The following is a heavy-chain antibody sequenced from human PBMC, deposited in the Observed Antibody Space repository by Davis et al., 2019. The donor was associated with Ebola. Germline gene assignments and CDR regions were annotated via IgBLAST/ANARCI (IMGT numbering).Heavy chain of an antibody. CDR1: GFTFSSYA. D-gene: IGHD2-21*02. CDR2: ISYDGSNK. Sequence: PGGSLRLSCAASGFTFSSYAMHWVRQAPGKGLEWVAVISYDGSNKYYADSVKGRFTISRDNSKNTLYLQMNSLRAEDTAVYYCAKEGVVPEGYFQHWGQGTLVTVSS. CDR3: AKEGVVPEGYFQH. V-gene: IGHV3-30-3*01. J-gene: IGHJ1*01.